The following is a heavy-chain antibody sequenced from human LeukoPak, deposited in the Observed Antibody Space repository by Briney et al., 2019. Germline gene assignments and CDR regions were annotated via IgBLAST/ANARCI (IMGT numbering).Heavy chain of an antibody. CDR2: IYTSGST. CDR3: ARDGWFGELFSFDY. J-gene: IGHJ4*02. D-gene: IGHD3-10*01. V-gene: IGHV4-4*07. CDR1: GGSISSYY. Sequence: SETLSLTCTVSGGSISSYYWSWIRQPAGKGLEWIGRIYTSGSTNCNPSLKSRVTMSVDTSKNQFSLKLSSVTAADTAVYYCARDGWFGELFSFDYWGQGTLVTVSS.